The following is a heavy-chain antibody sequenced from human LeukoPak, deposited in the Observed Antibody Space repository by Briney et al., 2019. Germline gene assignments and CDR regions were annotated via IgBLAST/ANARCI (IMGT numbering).Heavy chain of an antibody. Sequence: GGSLRLSCTVSGFTVSSNSMSWVRQAPGKGLEWVSFIYSDNTHYSDSVKGRFTISRDNAKNTLYLQMNSLRAEDTAVYYCAREDSSGWYSGNWFDPWGQGTLVTVSS. CDR1: GFTVSSNS. CDR3: AREDSSGWYSGNWFDP. J-gene: IGHJ5*02. V-gene: IGHV3-53*01. CDR2: IYSDNT. D-gene: IGHD6-19*01.